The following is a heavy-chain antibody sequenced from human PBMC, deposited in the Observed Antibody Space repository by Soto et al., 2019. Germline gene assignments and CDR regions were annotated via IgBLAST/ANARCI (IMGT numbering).Heavy chain of an antibody. D-gene: IGHD6-19*01. CDR3: VKDGSSGWPYYYDMDV. V-gene: IGHV3-30*18. CDR1: GFTFSSYG. Sequence: GGSLRLSCAASGFTFSSYGMHWVRQAPGKGLEWVAVISYDGSNKYYADSVKGRFTISRDNSKNTLYLQMSSLRAEDTAVYYCVKDGSSGWPYYYDMDVWGQGTTFTVSS. J-gene: IGHJ6*02. CDR2: ISYDGSNK.